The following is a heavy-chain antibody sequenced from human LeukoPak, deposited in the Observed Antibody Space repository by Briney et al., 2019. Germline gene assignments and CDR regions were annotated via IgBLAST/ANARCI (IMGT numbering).Heavy chain of an antibody. CDR2: IRYDGSNK. V-gene: IGHV3-30*02. CDR1: GFTFSTYG. J-gene: IGHJ4*02. D-gene: IGHD1-1*01. CDR3: AKDKDPWKSTSISDFEY. Sequence: GGSLRLSCAASGFTFSTYGMHWVRQAPGKGLEWVAFIRYDGSNKYYEDSVKGRFTIPRDNYKNTLYLQMNSLRAEDTAVYFCAKDKDPWKSTSISDFEYWGQGTLVTVSS.